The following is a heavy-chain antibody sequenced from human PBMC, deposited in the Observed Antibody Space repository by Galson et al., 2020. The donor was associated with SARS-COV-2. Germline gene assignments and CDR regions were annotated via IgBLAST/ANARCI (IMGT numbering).Heavy chain of an antibody. J-gene: IGHJ4*02. V-gene: IGHV4-59*01. D-gene: IGHD5-12*01. Sequence: ETSETLSLTCTVSGGSTSSYYWSWIRQPPGRGLEWIGYIYYSGSTNYNPSLKSRVTISVDTSKNQFSLKLSSVTAADTAVYYCARVEMATIRLGAIFDYWGQGTLVTVSS. CDR2: IYYSGST. CDR3: ARVEMATIRLGAIFDY. CDR1: GGSTSSYY.